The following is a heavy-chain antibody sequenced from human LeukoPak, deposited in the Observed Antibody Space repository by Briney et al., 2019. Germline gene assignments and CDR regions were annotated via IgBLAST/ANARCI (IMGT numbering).Heavy chain of an antibody. J-gene: IGHJ4*02. D-gene: IGHD2-8*01. V-gene: IGHV4-39*01. CDR3: ARQSRYCTNGAGYQDY. Sequence: PSETLPHTCSVSGASVTSDTYYWGWIRQPPGRGLEWIGSMFYSGTTFYNPSLGSRVTISVDTSKNQFSLRLSSVTAADTAVYFCARQSRYCTNGAGYQDYWGQGILVTVSS. CDR2: MFYSGTT. CDR1: GASVTSDTYY.